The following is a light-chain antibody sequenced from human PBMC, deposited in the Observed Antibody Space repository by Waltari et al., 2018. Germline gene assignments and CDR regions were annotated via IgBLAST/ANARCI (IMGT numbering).Light chain of an antibody. V-gene: IGLV2-14*01. J-gene: IGLJ3*02. Sequence: QSALTQPASVSGSPGQAITISCTGTSSDVGGYNYVSWYQQHPGKAPKLMIYDVSKRPSGGSNRFSGSRSGNTASLTISGLQAEDESDYYCSSYTNTNSWLFGGGTKLTVL. CDR2: DVS. CDR1: SSDVGGYNY. CDR3: SSYTNTNSWL.